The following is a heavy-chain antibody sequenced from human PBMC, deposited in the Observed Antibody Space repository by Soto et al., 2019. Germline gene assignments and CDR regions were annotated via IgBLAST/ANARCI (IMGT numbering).Heavy chain of an antibody. Sequence: VGSLRLSCAASGFTFSSYSMNWARQAPGKGLEWASSISSSSSYIYYADSVKGRFTISRDNAKNSLYLQMNSLRAEDTAVYYCAGYDFWSGYSNGMDVWGQGTTVTVSS. D-gene: IGHD3-3*01. J-gene: IGHJ6*02. CDR1: GFTFSSYS. CDR2: ISSSSSYI. CDR3: AGYDFWSGYSNGMDV. V-gene: IGHV3-21*01.